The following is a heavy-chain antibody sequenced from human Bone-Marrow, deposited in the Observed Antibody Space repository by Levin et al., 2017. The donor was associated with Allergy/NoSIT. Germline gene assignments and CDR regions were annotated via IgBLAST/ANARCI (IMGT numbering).Heavy chain of an antibody. CDR3: AKDGFIKSGYYYYYLDV. Sequence: GGSLRLSCTASGFAFSNYAMHWVRQAPGKGLEWVAVISYDGYNKYYADSMKGRCAFSRDNSKNTLSLQVNSLRPEDTAVYYCAKDGFIKSGYYYYYLDVWGEGTTVTVSS. V-gene: IGHV3-30*18. CDR2: ISYDGYNK. D-gene: IGHD1-26*01. J-gene: IGHJ6*03. CDR1: GFAFSNYA.